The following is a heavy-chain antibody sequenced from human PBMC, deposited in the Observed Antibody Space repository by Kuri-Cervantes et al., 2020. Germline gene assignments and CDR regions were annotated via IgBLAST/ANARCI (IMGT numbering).Heavy chain of an antibody. CDR3: ARDPSYHSSGYYYYYYGVDV. J-gene: IGHJ6*02. CDR1: GFTFSSYG. Sequence: GESLKISCAASGFTFSSYGMHWVRQAPGKGLEWVAVIWYDGSNKYYADSVKGRFTISRDNSKNTLYLQMNSLRAEDTAVYYCARDPSYHSSGYYYYYYGVDVWGQGTTVTVSS. CDR2: IWYDGSNK. D-gene: IGHD3-22*01. V-gene: IGHV3-33*01.